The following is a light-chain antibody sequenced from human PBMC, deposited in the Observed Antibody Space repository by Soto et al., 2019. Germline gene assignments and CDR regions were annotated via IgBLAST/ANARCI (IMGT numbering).Light chain of an antibody. CDR2: DAS. Sequence: DIQMTQSPSTLSASVGDRVTISCRASQSISNWLAWYQQKPGKAPKLLIYDASNLQSGVPSRFSGSGSGTESTLTIGSLQPDDFATYYCQQYNSYPYTFGQGTRLEIK. V-gene: IGKV1-5*01. CDR3: QQYNSYPYT. CDR1: QSISNW. J-gene: IGKJ5*01.